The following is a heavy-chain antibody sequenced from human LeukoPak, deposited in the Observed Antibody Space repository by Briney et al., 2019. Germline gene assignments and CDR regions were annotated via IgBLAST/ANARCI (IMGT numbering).Heavy chain of an antibody. Sequence: SETLSLTCTVSGGSISSSSYYWGWIRQPPGKGLEWIGSIYYSGSTNYNPSLKSRVTISVDTSKNQFSLKLSSVTAADTAVYYCARGPKMVRGAADYWGQGTLVTVSS. CDR2: IYYSGST. CDR1: GGSISSSSYY. V-gene: IGHV4-39*07. J-gene: IGHJ4*02. CDR3: ARGPKMVRGAADY. D-gene: IGHD3-10*01.